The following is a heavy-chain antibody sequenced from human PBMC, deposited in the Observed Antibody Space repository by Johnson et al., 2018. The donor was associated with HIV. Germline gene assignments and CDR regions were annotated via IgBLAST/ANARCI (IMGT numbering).Heavy chain of an antibody. Sequence: VKLVESGGGVVRPGGSLRLSCVISGFTFSNYAMTWVRQAPGKGLEWISTISGSADGTQYAESVMGRFTISRDNSKDTLYLQMDSLRAEDTALYYCARVVAFEVRDLYYYDRSDSNDAFDIWGQGTMVTVSS. V-gene: IGHV3-23*04. CDR3: ARVVAFEVRDLYYYDRSDSNDAFDI. D-gene: IGHD3-22*01. CDR2: ISGSADGT. J-gene: IGHJ3*02. CDR1: GFTFSNYA.